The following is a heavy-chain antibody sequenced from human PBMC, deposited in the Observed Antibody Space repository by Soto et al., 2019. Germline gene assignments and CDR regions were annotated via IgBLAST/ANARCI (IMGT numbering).Heavy chain of an antibody. Sequence: PGGSLRLSCVAPGFTFGTSGMSWVRQAPGKGLEWISGLSGDNNTDTKYADSVKGRFTISRDNSKSTLYLQMHSLRVEDTALYYCTKDSGYESTDWGLGTLVTVSS. D-gene: IGHD3-9*01. CDR3: TKDSGYESTD. CDR2: LSGDNNTDT. CDR1: GFTFGTSG. V-gene: IGHV3-23*01. J-gene: IGHJ4*02.